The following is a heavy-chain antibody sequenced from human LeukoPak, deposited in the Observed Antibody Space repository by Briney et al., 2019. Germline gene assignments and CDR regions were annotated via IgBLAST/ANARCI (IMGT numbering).Heavy chain of an antibody. CDR1: GGSISSSSYY. D-gene: IGHD4-23*01. V-gene: IGHV4-39*07. Sequence: PSETLSLTCTVSGGSISSSSYYWGGLRQPPGKGLEWIGSIYYSGSTYYNPSLKSRVTISVDTSKNQFSLKLSSVTAADTAVYYCAREQGGNSRGYAFDIWGQGTMVTVSS. CDR2: IYYSGST. CDR3: AREQGGNSRGYAFDI. J-gene: IGHJ3*02.